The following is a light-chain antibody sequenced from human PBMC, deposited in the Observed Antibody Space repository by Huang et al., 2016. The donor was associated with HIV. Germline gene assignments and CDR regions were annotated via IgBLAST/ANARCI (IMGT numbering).Light chain of an antibody. CDR1: QSVSSSD. J-gene: IGKJ1*01. Sequence: EIVLTQSPGTLSLSPGERATLSCRASQSVSSSDLAWYQQKPGQAPRLRIYGSSSRATGIPDRFGGGGAGADFTLTISRLEPEDFAVYYCQQYGSSPGTFGQGTKVEVK. V-gene: IGKV3-20*01. CDR2: GSS. CDR3: QQYGSSPGT.